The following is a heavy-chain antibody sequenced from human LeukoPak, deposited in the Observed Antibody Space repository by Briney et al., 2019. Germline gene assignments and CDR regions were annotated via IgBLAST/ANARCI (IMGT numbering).Heavy chain of an antibody. Sequence: PSETLSLICTVSGGSISSSRYYWGWIRQPPGKGLEWIGSIHYSGTDTYLPSHKSRVTVSVDNSANQLSLNLSSVAAADSAVYFWVRTRRSDHIVPAAERADDACDMWGQGTMVTVSS. V-gene: IGHV4-39*07. CDR1: GGSISSSRYY. CDR3: VRTRRSDHIVPAAERADDACDM. D-gene: IGHD2-2*01. CDR2: IHYSGTD. J-gene: IGHJ3*02.